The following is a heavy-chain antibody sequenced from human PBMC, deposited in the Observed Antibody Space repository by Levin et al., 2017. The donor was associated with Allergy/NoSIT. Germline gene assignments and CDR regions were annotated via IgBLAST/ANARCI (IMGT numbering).Heavy chain of an antibody. CDR1: GFTFSSYA. D-gene: IGHD1-26*01. CDR3: AREVGRHALDY. CDR2: ISYDGSNK. V-gene: IGHV3-30-3*01. Sequence: GGSLRLSCAASGFTFSSYAMHWVRQAPGKGLEWVAFISYDGSNKYYADSVKGRFTISRDNSKNTLYLQMNSLRAEDTAVYYCAREVGRHALDYWGQGTLFTVSS. J-gene: IGHJ4*02.